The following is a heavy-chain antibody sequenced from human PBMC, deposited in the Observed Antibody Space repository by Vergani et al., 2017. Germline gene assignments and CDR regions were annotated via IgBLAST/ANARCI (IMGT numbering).Heavy chain of an antibody. V-gene: IGHV3-23*01. Sequence: EVQLLESGGGLVQPGGSLRLSCAASGFTFSSNAMSWVRRAPGKGLEWVSAISGSGGSTYYADSVKGRFTISRDNTKTTLYLKMNSLRAEDTAVYYCASPDYGDHDYWGQGTLVTVSS. J-gene: IGHJ4*02. CDR3: ASPDYGDHDY. CDR1: GFTFSSNA. CDR2: ISGSGGST. D-gene: IGHD4-17*01.